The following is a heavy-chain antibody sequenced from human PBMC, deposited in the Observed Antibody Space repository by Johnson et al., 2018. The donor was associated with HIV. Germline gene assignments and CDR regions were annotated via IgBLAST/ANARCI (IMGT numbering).Heavy chain of an antibody. J-gene: IGHJ3*02. V-gene: IGHV3-30*04. Sequence: QVQLVESGGGLIQPGKSLRLSCAASGFTFDDYAMHWVRQAPGKGLEWVAVISYDGSNKYCADSVKGRFTISRDNSKNTLYLQTNSLRAEDTAVYYWARDGTTGPSGDAYDIWGQGTMVTVSS. CDR1: GFTFDDYA. CDR3: ARDGTTGPSGDAYDI. D-gene: IGHD4-17*01. CDR2: ISYDGSNK.